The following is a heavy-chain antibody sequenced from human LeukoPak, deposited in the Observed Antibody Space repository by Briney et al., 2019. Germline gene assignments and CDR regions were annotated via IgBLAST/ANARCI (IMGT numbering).Heavy chain of an antibody. J-gene: IGHJ4*02. V-gene: IGHV1-46*01. CDR2: INPSGGST. D-gene: IGHD3-3*01. CDR3: VTVRRTLEWLAFYFDY. Sequence: ASVKVSCKASGYTFTSYYMHWVRQAPGQGLEWMGIINPSGGSTSYAQKFQGRVTMTRDMSTSTVYMELSSLRSEDTAVYYCVTVRRTLEWLAFYFDYWGQGTLVTVSS. CDR1: GYTFTSYY.